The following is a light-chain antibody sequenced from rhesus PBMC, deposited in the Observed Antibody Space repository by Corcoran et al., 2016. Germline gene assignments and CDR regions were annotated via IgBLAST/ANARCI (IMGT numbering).Light chain of an antibody. V-gene: IGKV1-38*01. Sequence: DIQLTQSPSSLSASVGDRVTITCRASQDIRSYLAWYQQKSGKAPKLRIYDASNLQSGGPSRFSGSVAGTEFTLTISRLQPEDFATYFCQHRNSFPPTFDQGSKVEIK. CDR2: DAS. CDR1: QDIRSY. CDR3: QHRNSFPPT. J-gene: IGKJ1*01.